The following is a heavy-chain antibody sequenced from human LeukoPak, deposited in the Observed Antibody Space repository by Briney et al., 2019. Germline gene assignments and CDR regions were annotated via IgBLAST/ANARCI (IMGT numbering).Heavy chain of an antibody. J-gene: IGHJ4*02. CDR1: GGSSISSYY. CDR3: TRRPKEPGFWSGYVDS. Sequence: PSETLSLTCTVSGGSSISSYYWSWIRQPPGKGLEYIGSVFYNGNTYYNPSLESRVTISVDTSKNQFSLKLYSVTAADTAVYYCTRRPKEPGFWSGYVDSWGQGTLVTVSS. V-gene: IGHV4-39*01. CDR2: VFYNGNT. D-gene: IGHD3-3*01.